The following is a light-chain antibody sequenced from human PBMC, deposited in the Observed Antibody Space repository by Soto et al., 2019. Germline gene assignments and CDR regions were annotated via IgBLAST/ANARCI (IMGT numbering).Light chain of an antibody. CDR2: GAS. CDR3: QHYDSPPPT. J-gene: IGKJ1*01. CDR1: QSVSSNY. V-gene: IGKV3-20*01. Sequence: EIVLTQSPGTLSLSPGERATLSCRASQSVSSNYLAWYQQKPGQAPRLLIYGASNRATGILDRFSGSGSGTDFTLTISRLEPEDFAVFFCQHYDSPPPTFGQGTKVEIK.